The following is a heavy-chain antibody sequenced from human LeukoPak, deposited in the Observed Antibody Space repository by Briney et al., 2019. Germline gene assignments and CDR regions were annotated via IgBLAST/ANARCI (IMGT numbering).Heavy chain of an antibody. CDR3: AFSRFLEWSNDAFDI. CDR1: GFTFSSYW. Sequence: GGPLRLSCAASGFTFSSYWMHWVRQAPGKGLVWVSRINSDGSSTSYADSVKGRFTISRDNAKNTLYLQMNSLRAEDTAVYYCAFSRFLEWSNDAFDIWGQGTMVTVSS. J-gene: IGHJ3*02. CDR2: INSDGSST. D-gene: IGHD3-3*01. V-gene: IGHV3-74*01.